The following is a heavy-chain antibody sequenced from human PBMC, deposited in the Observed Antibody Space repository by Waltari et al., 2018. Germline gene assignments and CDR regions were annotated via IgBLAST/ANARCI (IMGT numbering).Heavy chain of an antibody. J-gene: IGHJ4*02. D-gene: IGHD5-18*01. V-gene: IGHV1-69*01. CDR3: ARGRYSYGYGY. CDR1: GGPFSSYA. CDR2: IIPIFGTA. Sequence: QVQLVQSGAEVKKPGSSVTVSCKASGGPFSSYAISWGRQAPGQGREWMGGIIPIFGTANYAQKFQGRVTITADESTSTAYMELSSLRSEDTAVYYCARGRYSYGYGYWGQGTLVTVSS.